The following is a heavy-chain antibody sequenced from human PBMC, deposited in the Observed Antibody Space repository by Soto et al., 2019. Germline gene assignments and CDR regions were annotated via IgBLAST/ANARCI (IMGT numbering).Heavy chain of an antibody. CDR2: IYPGDSDT. J-gene: IGHJ4*02. Sequence: GESLKISCKGSGCSFTNHWIGWVRQMPGKGLEWMGIIYPGDSDTRYSPSFQGQVTISVDKSISTAYLQWSSLKASDTAMYYCARDKVSTLISFDYWGQGTLVTVSS. CDR3: ARDKVSTLISFDY. V-gene: IGHV5-51*01. D-gene: IGHD5-12*01. CDR1: GCSFTNHW.